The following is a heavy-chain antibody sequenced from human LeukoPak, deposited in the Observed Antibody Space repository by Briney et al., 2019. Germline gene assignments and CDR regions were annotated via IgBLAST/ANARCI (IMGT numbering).Heavy chain of an antibody. D-gene: IGHD3-16*01. J-gene: IGHJ4*02. Sequence: PGGSLRLSCEASGFSFSDYYMSWIRQAPGKGLEWVSYISTSGRTKSYADSVKGRFTISRDNAKNSLYLQMNSLRAEDTAVYYCVREYYSAGDYWGQGTLVTVSS. CDR1: GFSFSDYY. V-gene: IGHV3-11*04. CDR3: VREYYSAGDY. CDR2: ISTSGRTK.